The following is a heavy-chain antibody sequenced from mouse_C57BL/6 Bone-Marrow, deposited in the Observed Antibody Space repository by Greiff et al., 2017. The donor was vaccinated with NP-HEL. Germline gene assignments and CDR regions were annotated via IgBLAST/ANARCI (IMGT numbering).Heavy chain of an antibody. CDR3: ARPIYYYGSWFAY. J-gene: IGHJ3*01. CDR2: ISSGSSTI. V-gene: IGHV5-17*01. CDR1: GFTFSDYG. Sequence: EVQLVESGGGLVKPGGSLKLSCAASGFTFSDYGMHWVRQAPEKGLEWVAYISSGSSTIYYADTVKGRLTISRDNAKNTLFLQMTSLRSEDTAMYYCARPIYYYGSWFAYWGQGTLVTVSA. D-gene: IGHD1-1*01.